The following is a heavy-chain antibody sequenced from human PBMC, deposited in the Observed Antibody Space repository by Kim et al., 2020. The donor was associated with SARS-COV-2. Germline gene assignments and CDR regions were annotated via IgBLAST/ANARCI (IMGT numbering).Heavy chain of an antibody. CDR3: ASGPNSSSWYRRYYYGMDV. V-gene: IGHV1-46*01. Sequence: ASVKVSCKASGYTFTSYYMHWVRQAPGQGLEWMGIINPSGGSTSYALKFQGRVTMTRDTSTSTVYMELSSLRSEDTAVYYCASGPNSSSWYRRYYYGMDVWGQGTTVTVSS. D-gene: IGHD6-13*01. CDR1: GYTFTSYY. J-gene: IGHJ6*02. CDR2: INPSGGST.